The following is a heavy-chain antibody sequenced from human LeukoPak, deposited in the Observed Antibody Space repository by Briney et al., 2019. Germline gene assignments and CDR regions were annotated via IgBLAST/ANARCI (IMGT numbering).Heavy chain of an antibody. CDR1: GGSISSHY. V-gene: IGHV4-59*11. D-gene: IGHD2-21*01. Sequence: ASETLSLTCTVSGGSISSHYWSWIRQPPGKGLEWIGYIYYSGSTNYNLSLKSRVTISVDTSKNQFSLKLSSVTAADTAVYYCARVVQAFDIWGQGTMVTVSS. CDR2: IYYSGST. CDR3: ARVVQAFDI. J-gene: IGHJ3*02.